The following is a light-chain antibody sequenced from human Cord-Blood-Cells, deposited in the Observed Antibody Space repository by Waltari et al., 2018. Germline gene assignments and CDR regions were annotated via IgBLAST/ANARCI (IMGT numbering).Light chain of an antibody. Sequence: YELTQPPSVSVSPGQTARITCSGDALPKQYAYWYQQKPGQAPVLVIYKDSGRPSGIPERFSGSSSGTTVTLTISGVQAEDEADYDCQSADSSGTYVVFGGGTRLTVL. CDR1: ALPKQY. CDR3: QSADSSGTYVV. CDR2: KDS. V-gene: IGLV3-25*02. J-gene: IGLJ2*01.